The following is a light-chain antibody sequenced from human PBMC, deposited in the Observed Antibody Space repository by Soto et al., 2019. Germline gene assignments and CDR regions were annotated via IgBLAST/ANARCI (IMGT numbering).Light chain of an antibody. CDR1: QSIINNY. CDR2: GAS. J-gene: IGKJ2*01. CDR3: QQYGTSPLMYT. V-gene: IGKV3-20*01. Sequence: ESVLTQSLGSLSLSPGETATLSCRASQSIINNYLAWYQQKPGQAPRLLIYGASIRATGVPDRFSGSGSGTDFTLTITRLEAEDSAVYYCQQYGTSPLMYTFGQGTKLGVK.